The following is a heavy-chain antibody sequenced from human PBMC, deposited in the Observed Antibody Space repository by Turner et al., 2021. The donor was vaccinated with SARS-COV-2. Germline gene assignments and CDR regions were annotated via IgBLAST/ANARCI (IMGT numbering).Heavy chain of an antibody. V-gene: IGHV4-59*08. J-gene: IGHJ6*02. CDR1: GGSISSKS. Sequence: QVQLQESRPGLVRPSETLSLTCTVSGGSISSKSWSWIRQSPGRGLEWIGYIYKSGSIDYNPTLRSRVTRAVDTTKNQLSLSLISVTAADTAVYYCARHQGSASGYDHGMNVWGQGTAVIVSS. D-gene: IGHD3-10*01. CDR2: IYKSGSI. CDR3: ARHQGSASGYDHGMNV.